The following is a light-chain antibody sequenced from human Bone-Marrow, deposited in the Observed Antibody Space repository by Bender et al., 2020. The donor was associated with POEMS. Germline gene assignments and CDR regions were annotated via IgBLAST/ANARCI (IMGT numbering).Light chain of an antibody. CDR2: EVN. Sequence: QSALTQPASVSGSPGQSITISCAGTSSDVGTYNLVSWYQQRPGKGPNLIIYEVNKRPSGISHRFSGSKSGNTASLTISGVQPEDEAAYYCSSYAGSNNFVFGTGTKVSVL. V-gene: IGLV2-23*02. J-gene: IGLJ1*01. CDR1: SSDVGTYNL. CDR3: SSYAGSNNFV.